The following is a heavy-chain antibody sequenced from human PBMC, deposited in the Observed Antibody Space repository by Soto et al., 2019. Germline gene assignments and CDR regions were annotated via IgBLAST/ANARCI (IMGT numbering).Heavy chain of an antibody. V-gene: IGHV4-30-2*01. Sequence: SETLSLTCAVSGGSISSGGYSWSWIRQPPGKGLEWIGYIHHSGSTYYNPSLKSRVTISVDRSKNQFSLKLSSVTAADTAVYYCARGEWEQEAFDPWGQGTLVTVSS. D-gene: IGHD1-26*01. J-gene: IGHJ5*02. CDR2: IHHSGST. CDR3: ARGEWEQEAFDP. CDR1: GGSISSGGYS.